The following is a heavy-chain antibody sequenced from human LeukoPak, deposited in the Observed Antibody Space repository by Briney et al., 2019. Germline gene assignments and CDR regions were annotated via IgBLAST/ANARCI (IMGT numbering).Heavy chain of an antibody. D-gene: IGHD3-10*01. CDR2: IYTSGST. V-gene: IGHV4-4*09. CDR1: GGSISSYY. CDR3: ASGSWSRRFAP. J-gene: IGHJ5*02. Sequence: PSETLSLTCTVSGGSISSYYWSWIRQPPGKGLEWIENIYTSGSTNYNPSLRGRVTMSVDTSKNQFSLKLTSVTAADTAVYYCASGSWSRRFAPWGQGTLVTVSS.